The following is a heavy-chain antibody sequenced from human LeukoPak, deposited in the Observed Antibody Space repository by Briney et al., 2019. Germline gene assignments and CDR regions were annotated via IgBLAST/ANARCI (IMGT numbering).Heavy chain of an antibody. D-gene: IGHD4-23*01. CDR1: GGAFSGYY. CDR2: INHSGST. J-gene: IGHJ4*02. Sequence: PSETLSLTCAVYGGAFSGYYWSWIRQPPGKGLEGIGEINHSGSTNYNPSLKSLVTISVATSKNQSSLKLSSVPAADTAVYYCARDLTTVVTPYFDCWGQGTLVTVSS. V-gene: IGHV4-34*01. CDR3: ARDLTTVVTPYFDC.